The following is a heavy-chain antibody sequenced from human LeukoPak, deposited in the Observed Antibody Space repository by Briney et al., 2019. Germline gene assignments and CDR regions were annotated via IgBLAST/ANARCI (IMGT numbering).Heavy chain of an antibody. Sequence: GGSLRLSCAASGFTFSNYGMDWVRQAPGKGLEWVAFIRYDGSNKYYADSVKGRFTISRDNSKNTLYLQMNSLRAEDTAVYYCAKGSSFIVGDYYFDYWGQGTLVTVSS. D-gene: IGHD4-17*01. CDR3: AKGSSFIVGDYYFDY. CDR1: GFTFSNYG. J-gene: IGHJ4*02. V-gene: IGHV3-30*02. CDR2: IRYDGSNK.